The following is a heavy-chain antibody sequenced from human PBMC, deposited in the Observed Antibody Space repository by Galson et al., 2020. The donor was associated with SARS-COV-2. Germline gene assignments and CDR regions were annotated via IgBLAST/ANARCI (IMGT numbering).Heavy chain of an antibody. CDR2: INPNSGGT. Sequence: ASVKVSCKASGYTFTGYYMHWVRQAPGQGLEWMGWINPNSGGTKYAQKFQGRVTMTRDTSISTAYMELSRLTSDDTAVYYCARGLGYCSSTSCFSFDDWGQGTLVTVPS. V-gene: IGHV1-2*02. J-gene: IGHJ4*02. D-gene: IGHD2-2*01. CDR1: GYTFTGYY. CDR3: ARGLGYCSSTSCFSFDD.